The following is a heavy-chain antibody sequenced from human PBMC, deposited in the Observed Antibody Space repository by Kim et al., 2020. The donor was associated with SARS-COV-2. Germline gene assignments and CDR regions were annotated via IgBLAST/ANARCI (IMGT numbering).Heavy chain of an antibody. CDR2: IIPIFGTA. Sequence: SVKVSCKASVGTFSSYAISWVRQAPGQGLEWIGGIIPIFGTANYAQKFQGRVTLTADESTSTAYMELSSLRSEDTAVYYCARDVLDSSGYYSIDYWGQGTLVTVS. J-gene: IGHJ4*02. CDR3: ARDVLDSSGYYSIDY. V-gene: IGHV1-69*13. D-gene: IGHD3-22*01. CDR1: VGTFSSYA.